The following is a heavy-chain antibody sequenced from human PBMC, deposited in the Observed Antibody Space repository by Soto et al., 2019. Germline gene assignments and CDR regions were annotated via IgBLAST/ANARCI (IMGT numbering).Heavy chain of an antibody. CDR3: ARVVTIFGVVDYYYYYGMDV. Sequence: PSETLSLTCTVSGGSISSGDYYRSWIRQPPGKGLEWIGYIYYSGSTYYNPSLKSRVTISVDTSKNQFSLKLSSVTAADTAVYYYARVVTIFGVVDYYYYYGMDVWGQGTTVTVSS. J-gene: IGHJ6*02. V-gene: IGHV4-30-4*01. CDR1: GGSISSGDYY. D-gene: IGHD3-3*01. CDR2: IYYSGST.